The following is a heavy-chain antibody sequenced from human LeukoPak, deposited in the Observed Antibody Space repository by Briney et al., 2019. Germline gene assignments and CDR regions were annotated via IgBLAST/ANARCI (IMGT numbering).Heavy chain of an antibody. J-gene: IGHJ4*02. V-gene: IGHV1-18*01. Sequence: ASVKVSCKASGYTFTSYDINWVRQATGQGLEWMGWISAYNGNTNYAQKLQGRVTMTTDTSTSTVYMELSSLRSEDTAVYYCARGDQDTAMAALLGYYDSSGYYTFGYWGQGTLVTVSS. CDR2: ISAYNGNT. CDR3: ARGDQDTAMAALLGYYDSSGYYTFGY. CDR1: GYTFTSYD. D-gene: IGHD3-22*01.